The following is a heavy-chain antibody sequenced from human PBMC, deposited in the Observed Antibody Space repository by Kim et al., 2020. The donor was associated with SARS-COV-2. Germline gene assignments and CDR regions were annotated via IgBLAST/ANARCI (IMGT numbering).Heavy chain of an antibody. CDR1: GGSISSYY. CDR2: IYYSGST. Sequence: SETLSLTCTVSGGSISSYYWSWIRQPPGKGLEWIGYIYYSGSTNYNPSLKSRVTISVDTSKNQFSLKLSSVTAADTAVYYCARGNEESRILTALLGDWFDPWGQGTLVTVSS. J-gene: IGHJ5*02. CDR3: ARGNEESRILTALLGDWFDP. V-gene: IGHV4-59*08. D-gene: IGHD3-9*01.